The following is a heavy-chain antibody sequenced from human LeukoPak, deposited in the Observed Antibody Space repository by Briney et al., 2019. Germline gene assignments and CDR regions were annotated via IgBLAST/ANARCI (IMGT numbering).Heavy chain of an antibody. Sequence: PSETLSLTCTVSGGSISSYYWSWIRQPPGKGLEWIGYIYYSGSTNYNPSLKSRVTISVDTSKNQFSLKLSSVTAADTAVYYCARVGSGYDPPYFDYWGQGTLVTVSS. CDR1: GGSISSYY. J-gene: IGHJ4*02. CDR2: IYYSGST. CDR3: ARVGSGYDPPYFDY. D-gene: IGHD5-12*01. V-gene: IGHV4-59*01.